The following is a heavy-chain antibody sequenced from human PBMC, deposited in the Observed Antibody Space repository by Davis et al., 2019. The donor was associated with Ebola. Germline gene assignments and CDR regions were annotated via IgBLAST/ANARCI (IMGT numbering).Heavy chain of an antibody. CDR2: IKQDGSEK. CDR3: ARAGNYASPHHFDY. CDR1: GFTFSSYW. V-gene: IGHV3-7*01. J-gene: IGHJ4*02. D-gene: IGHD1-7*01. Sequence: GGSLRLSCAASGFTFSSYWMSWVRQAPGKGLEWVANIKQDGSEKYYVDSVRGRFTISRDNAKNSLFLQVNSLRAEDTALYYCARAGNYASPHHFDYWGQGSLVTVSS.